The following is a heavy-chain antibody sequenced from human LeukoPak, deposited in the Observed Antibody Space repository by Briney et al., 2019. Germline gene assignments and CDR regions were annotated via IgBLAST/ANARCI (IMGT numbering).Heavy chain of an antibody. J-gene: IGHJ4*02. Sequence: GGSLRLSCAASGFTFSSYSMNWFRQAPGKGLEWVSSISSSSSYIYYADSVKGRFTISRDNAKNSLYLQMNSLRAEDTAVYYCARIDFGGYYTVDYWGQGTLVTVSS. CDR3: ARIDFGGYYTVDY. V-gene: IGHV3-21*01. D-gene: IGHD3-3*01. CDR1: GFTFSSYS. CDR2: ISSSSSYI.